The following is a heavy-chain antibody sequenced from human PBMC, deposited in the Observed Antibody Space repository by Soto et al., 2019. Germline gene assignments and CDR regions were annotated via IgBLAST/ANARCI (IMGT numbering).Heavy chain of an antibody. CDR1: GGSFSGYY. CDR3: ARDGFCTSTTCRVGNWFDP. V-gene: IGHV4-34*01. D-gene: IGHD2-2*01. J-gene: IGHJ5*02. CDR2: INHRGST. Sequence: SETLSLTCVVDGGSFSGYYWSWIRQSPGEGLEWIGGINHRGSTNYNPSLESRVTISVDTSKNQFSLKLPSVTAADTAMYYCARDGFCTSTTCRVGNWFDPWGQGTLVTVSS.